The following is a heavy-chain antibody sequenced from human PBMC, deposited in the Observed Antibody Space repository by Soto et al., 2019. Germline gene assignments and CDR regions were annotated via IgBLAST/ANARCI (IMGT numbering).Heavy chain of an antibody. CDR2: IYYSGTT. V-gene: IGHV4-59*12. Sequence: SETLSLTCTVSGGSISSYYCNWIRHPPGKGLEWIGYIYYSGTTNYNPSLKSRVTISVDTSKNQFSLKLSSVTAADTAVYYCARALYYYGSGSYKEYNWFDPWGQGTLVTVSS. J-gene: IGHJ5*02. CDR3: ARALYYYGSGSYKEYNWFDP. CDR1: GGSISSYY. D-gene: IGHD3-10*01.